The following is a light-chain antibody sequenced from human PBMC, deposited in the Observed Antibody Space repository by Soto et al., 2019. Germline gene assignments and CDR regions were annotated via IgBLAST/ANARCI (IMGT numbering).Light chain of an antibody. V-gene: IGLV2-14*01. CDR1: NSDVGVYNY. CDR2: EVS. J-gene: IGLJ1*01. Sequence: QPALTQPASVSGSPGQSITISCTGTNSDVGVYNYVSWYQQHPGKAPKLVIYEVSNRPSGVSKRFSGSKSGNTASLTISGLQAEDEADYYCSSYTSSSTPLDVFGTGTKVTVL. CDR3: SSYTSSSTPLDV.